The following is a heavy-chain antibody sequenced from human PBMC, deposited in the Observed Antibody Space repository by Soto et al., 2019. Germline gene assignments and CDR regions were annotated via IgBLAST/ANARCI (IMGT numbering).Heavy chain of an antibody. CDR2: ISYNGRT. CDR1: GGSISRGGYL. Sequence: QVQLQESGPGLVKPSQTLSLTCNVSGGSISRGGYLWSWIRQHPGKGLEWIGFISYNGRTSYNPSLKSRVTISADTSKNQTSLELNSVTAADTAMYYCARSEVVVIRLDYWGQGTPVTVSS. J-gene: IGHJ4*02. CDR3: ARSEVVVIRLDY. V-gene: IGHV4-31*03. D-gene: IGHD3-22*01.